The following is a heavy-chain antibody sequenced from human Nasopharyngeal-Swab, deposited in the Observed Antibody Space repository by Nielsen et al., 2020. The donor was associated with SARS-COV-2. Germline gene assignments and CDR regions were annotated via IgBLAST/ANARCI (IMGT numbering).Heavy chain of an antibody. CDR2: IYSGGST. V-gene: IGHV3-53*01. Sequence: GESLKISCAASGFTVSSNYMSWVRQAPGKGLEWVSVIYSGGSTYYADSVKGRFTISRDNSKNTMYLQMNSLRAEDTAVYYCAKQQGSSGYDYWGQGTLVTVSS. CDR3: AKQQGSSGYDY. D-gene: IGHD6-19*01. CDR1: GFTVSSNY. J-gene: IGHJ4*02.